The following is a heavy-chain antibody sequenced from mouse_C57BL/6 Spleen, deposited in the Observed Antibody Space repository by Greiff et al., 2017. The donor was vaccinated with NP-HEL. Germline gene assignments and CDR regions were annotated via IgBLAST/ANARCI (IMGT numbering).Heavy chain of an antibody. CDR2: IDPENGDT. CDR3: TPNWEGFAY. J-gene: IGHJ3*01. D-gene: IGHD4-1*02. V-gene: IGHV14-4*01. CDR1: GFNIKDDY. Sequence: EVKLMESGAELVRPGASVKLSCTASGFNIKDDYMHWVKQRPEQGLEWIGWIDPENGDTEYASKFQGKATITADTSSNTAYLQLSSLTSEDTAVYYCTPNWEGFAYWGQGTLVTVSA.